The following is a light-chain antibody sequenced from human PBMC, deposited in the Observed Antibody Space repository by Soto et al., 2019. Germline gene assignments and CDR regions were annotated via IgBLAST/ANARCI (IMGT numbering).Light chain of an antibody. Sequence: QSALTQPPSASGSPGHSVTISCTGTSSDVGGYNYVSWYQQHPGKAPKLMIYEVYKRPSGVPDRVSGSKSGNTASLTVSGLQAEDEADYYCTSYAGGNNPYVFGTGTKLTVL. J-gene: IGLJ1*01. CDR2: EVY. V-gene: IGLV2-8*01. CDR3: TSYAGGNNPYV. CDR1: SSDVGGYNY.